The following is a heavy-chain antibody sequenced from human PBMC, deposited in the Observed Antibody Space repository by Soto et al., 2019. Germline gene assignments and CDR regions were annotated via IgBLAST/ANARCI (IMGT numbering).Heavy chain of an antibody. CDR2: IYYSGST. Sequence: SATLSLTCTVSGGSVSSGSYYWSWIRQPPGKGLEWIGYIYYSGSTNYNPSLKSRVTISVDTSKNQFSLKLSSVTAADTAVYYCARDPAGSYSYYYGMDVWGQGTTVTVSS. J-gene: IGHJ6*02. V-gene: IGHV4-61*01. D-gene: IGHD1-26*01. CDR1: GGSVSSGSYY. CDR3: ARDPAGSYSYYYGMDV.